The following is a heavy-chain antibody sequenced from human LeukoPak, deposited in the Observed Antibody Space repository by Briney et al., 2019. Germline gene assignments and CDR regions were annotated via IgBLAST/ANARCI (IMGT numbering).Heavy chain of an antibody. V-gene: IGHV3-23*01. D-gene: IGHD4-17*01. CDR3: AKDQDYGDYFDY. CDR2: INAARNT. CDR1: GFSFPNYA. Sequence: GGSLRFSCAASGFSFPNYAMAWVRQAPGKGLEWVSTINAARNTYYADSVKGRFTISRDNSKNTLYLQMNSLRAEDTAVYYCAKDQDYGDYFDYWGQGTLVTVSS. J-gene: IGHJ4*02.